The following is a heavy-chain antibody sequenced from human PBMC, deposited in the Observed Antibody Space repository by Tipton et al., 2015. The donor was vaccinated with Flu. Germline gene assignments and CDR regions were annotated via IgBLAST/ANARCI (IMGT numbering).Heavy chain of an antibody. V-gene: IGHV4-34*01. CDR3: ASATTVTTSGMDV. CDR2: IHHSGNT. J-gene: IGHJ6*02. CDR1: GGSFTDYY. Sequence: TLSLTCAVYGGSFTDYYWSWIRQPPGKGLEWIGEIHHSGNTKYNPSLKSRVTISVDTSKNQFSLRLNSVTAADTAVYYCASATTVTTSGMDVWGQGTTVTVSS. D-gene: IGHD4-11*01.